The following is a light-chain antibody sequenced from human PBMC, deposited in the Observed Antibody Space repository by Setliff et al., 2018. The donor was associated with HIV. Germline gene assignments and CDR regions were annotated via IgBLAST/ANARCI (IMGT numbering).Light chain of an antibody. CDR1: SSNIGAGYD. CDR2: VSS. V-gene: IGLV1-40*01. Sequence: QSVLTQPPSVSGAPGQSVTIPCTGSSSNIGAGYDEHWYQHLPGTVPKLLIYVSSNRPSGVPDRFSAAKSGTSASLAITGLQAEDEADYYCQSYDSSLSALVFGGGTKVTVL. J-gene: IGLJ2*01. CDR3: QSYDSSLSALV.